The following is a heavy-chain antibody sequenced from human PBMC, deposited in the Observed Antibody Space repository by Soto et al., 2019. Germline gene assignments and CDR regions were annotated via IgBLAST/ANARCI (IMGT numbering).Heavy chain of an antibody. CDR1: GYTFTGYY. CDR3: ARGERGSYYYGMDV. Sequence: ASVKVSCKASGYTFTGYYMHWLRQAPGQGLEWMGWINPNSGGTNYAQKFQGWVTMTRDTSISTAYMELSRLRSDDTAVYYCARGERGSYYYGMDVWGQETTVTVSS. CDR2: INPNSGGT. J-gene: IGHJ6*02. V-gene: IGHV1-2*04. D-gene: IGHD1-26*01.